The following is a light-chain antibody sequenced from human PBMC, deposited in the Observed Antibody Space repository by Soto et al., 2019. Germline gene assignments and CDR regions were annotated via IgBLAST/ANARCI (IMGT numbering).Light chain of an antibody. CDR1: QGISSY. Sequence: AIRMTQSPSSLSASTGDRVTITCRASQGISSYLAWYQQKPGKAPKLLIYAAFTLQSGVPSRFSGSGSGTDFTLTISCLQSEDFATYYCQQYYSYPMWTFGQGTKVEIK. CDR3: QQYYSYPMWT. J-gene: IGKJ1*01. CDR2: AAF. V-gene: IGKV1-8*01.